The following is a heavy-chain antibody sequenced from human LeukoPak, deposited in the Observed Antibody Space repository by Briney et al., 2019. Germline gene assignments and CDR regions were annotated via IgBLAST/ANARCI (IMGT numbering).Heavy chain of an antibody. CDR2: IYYSGST. Sequence: PSETLSLTCTVSGGSISSSSYYWGWIRQPPGKGLEWIGSIYYSGSTYYNPALKSRVTISVDTSKNQFSLKLSSVTAADTAVYYCARREWFLLTMGTSIDYWGQGTLVTVSS. D-gene: IGHD2-8*01. V-gene: IGHV4-39*01. J-gene: IGHJ4*02. CDR3: ARREWFLLTMGTSIDY. CDR1: GGSISSSSYY.